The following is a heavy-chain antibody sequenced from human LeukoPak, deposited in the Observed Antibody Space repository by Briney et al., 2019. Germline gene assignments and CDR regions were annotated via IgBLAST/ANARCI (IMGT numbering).Heavy chain of an antibody. CDR1: GYSINSGFH. CDR3: ARRGNDYVWGSYRGSLGF. CDR2: IYHSGST. Sequence: SETLSLTCAVSGYSINSGFHWGWIRQPPGKGLEWIGRIYHSGSTYYNPSLKSRVTMSVDTSKNQFSLKLSSVTAADTAVYYCARRGNDYVWGSYRGSLGFWGQGALVTVSS. J-gene: IGHJ4*02. D-gene: IGHD3-16*02. V-gene: IGHV4-38-2*01.